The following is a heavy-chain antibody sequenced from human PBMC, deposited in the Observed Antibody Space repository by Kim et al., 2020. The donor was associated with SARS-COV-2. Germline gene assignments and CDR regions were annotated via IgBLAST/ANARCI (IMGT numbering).Heavy chain of an antibody. V-gene: IGHV1-2*02. CDR2: INPNSGGT. J-gene: IGHJ4*02. Sequence: ASVKVSCKASGYTFTGYYMHWVRQAPGQGLEWMGWINPNSGGTNYAQKFQGRVTMTRDTSISTAYMELSRLRSDDTAVYYCARGRVPAAANLLGDYWGQGTLVTVSS. CDR1: GYTFTGYY. D-gene: IGHD2-2*01. CDR3: ARGRVPAAANLLGDY.